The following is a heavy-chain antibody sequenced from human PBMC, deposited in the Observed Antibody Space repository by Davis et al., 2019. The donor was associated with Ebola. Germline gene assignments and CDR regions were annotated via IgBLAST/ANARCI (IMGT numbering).Heavy chain of an antibody. CDR2: ISSSGSTI. D-gene: IGHD4-17*01. J-gene: IGHJ6*02. Sequence: GESLKISCAASGFTFSDYYMSWLRQAPGKGLEWVSYISSSGSTIYYADSVKGRFTISRDNAKNSLYLQMNSLRAEDTAVYYCAGSSTVTTFYYYGMDVWGQGTTVTVSS. CDR3: AGSSTVTTFYYYGMDV. CDR1: GFTFSDYY. V-gene: IGHV3-11*01.